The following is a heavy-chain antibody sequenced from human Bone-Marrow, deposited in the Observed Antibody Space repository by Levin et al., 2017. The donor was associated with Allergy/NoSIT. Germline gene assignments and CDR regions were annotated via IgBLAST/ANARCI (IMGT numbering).Heavy chain of an antibody. J-gene: IGHJ4*02. CDR2: IKTDGSSF. CDR1: GFIFSSRW. Sequence: GESLKISCAASGFIFSSRWMGWVRQAPGKGLEWVANIKTDGSSFYYFSSFQGRFTISRDNTNNSLYLQMNSLRAEDTAVYYCARHGDWNFDFWGQGTLVTVSS. D-gene: IGHD2-21*02. V-gene: IGHV3-7*04. CDR3: ARHGDWNFDF.